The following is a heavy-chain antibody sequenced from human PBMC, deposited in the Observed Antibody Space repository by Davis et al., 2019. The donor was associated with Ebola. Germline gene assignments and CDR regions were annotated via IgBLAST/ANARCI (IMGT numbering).Heavy chain of an antibody. CDR3: ARDRVPVVSSYNWFDP. CDR1: GGSVSSGSYY. CDR2: IYYSGST. V-gene: IGHV4-61*01. D-gene: IGHD2-2*01. J-gene: IGHJ5*02. Sequence: MPSETLSLTCTVSGGSVSSGSYYWSWIRQPPGKGLEWIGYIYYSGSTNYNPSLKSRVTISVDTSKNQFSLKLSSVTAADTAVYYCARDRVPVVSSYNWFDPWGQGTLVTVSS.